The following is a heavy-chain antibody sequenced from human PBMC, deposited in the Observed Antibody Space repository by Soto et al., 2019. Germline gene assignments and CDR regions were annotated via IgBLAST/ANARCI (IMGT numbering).Heavy chain of an antibody. CDR2: IYYSGST. J-gene: IGHJ3*02. CDR3: ARDESGSGNDAFDI. CDR1: GGSISSYY. D-gene: IGHD3-10*01. Sequence: SETLSLTCTVSGGSISSYYWSWIRQPPGKGLEWIGYIYYSGSTNYNPSLKSRVTLSVDTSKNQCSLKLSSVTAADTAVYYCARDESGSGNDAFDIWGQGTMVTVSS. V-gene: IGHV4-59*01.